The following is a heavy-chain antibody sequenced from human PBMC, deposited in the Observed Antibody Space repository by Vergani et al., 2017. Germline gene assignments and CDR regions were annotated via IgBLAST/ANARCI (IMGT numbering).Heavy chain of an antibody. J-gene: IGHJ4*02. V-gene: IGHV4-39*01. CDR1: GGSISSSSYY. Sequence: QLQLPESGPGLVKPSETLSLTCTVSGGSISSSSYYWGWIRQPPGKGLEWIGSIYYSGSTYYNPSLKSRVTISVDTSKNQFSLKLSSVTAADTAVYYCARQRVGALELDYWGQGTLVTVSS. CDR3: ARQRVGALELDY. CDR2: IYYSGST. D-gene: IGHD1-26*01.